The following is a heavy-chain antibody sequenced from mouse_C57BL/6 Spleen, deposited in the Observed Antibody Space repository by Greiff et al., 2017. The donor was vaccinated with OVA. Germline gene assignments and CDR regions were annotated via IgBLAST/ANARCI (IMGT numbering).Heavy chain of an antibody. Sequence: EVQRVESGGGLVKPGGSLKLSCAASGFTFSSYAMSWVRQTPEKRLEWVATISDGGSYTYYPDNVKGRFTISRDNAKNNLYLQMSHLKSEDTAMYYCARATAYGNYLYYFDYWGQGTTLTVSS. V-gene: IGHV5-4*01. CDR1: GFTFSSYA. D-gene: IGHD2-1*01. J-gene: IGHJ2*01. CDR3: ARATAYGNYLYYFDY. CDR2: ISDGGSYT.